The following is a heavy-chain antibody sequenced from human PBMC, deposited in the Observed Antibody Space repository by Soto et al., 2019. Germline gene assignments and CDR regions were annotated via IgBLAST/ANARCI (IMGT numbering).Heavy chain of an antibody. CDR1: GYTFTSYG. V-gene: IGHV1-18*01. Sequence: ASVKVSCTTSGYTFTSYGISWVRQAPGQGLEWMGWISAYNGNTNYAQKLQGRVTMTTDTSTSTAYMELRSLRSDDTAVYYCARVGNVAVAGSFDYWGQGTLVTVSS. J-gene: IGHJ4*02. CDR3: ARVGNVAVAGSFDY. D-gene: IGHD6-19*01. CDR2: ISAYNGNT.